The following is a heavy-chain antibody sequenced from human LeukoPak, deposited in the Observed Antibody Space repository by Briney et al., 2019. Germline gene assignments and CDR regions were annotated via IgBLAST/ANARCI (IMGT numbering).Heavy chain of an antibody. Sequence: GESLKISCKVSGYTFANYWIGWVRQMPGKGLEWMGIIYPGDSDTRYSPSFQGQVTISAEKSISTAYLQWSSLKASDTAIYYCAKNTGEGNYFDYWGQGTLVTVSS. D-gene: IGHD3-16*01. CDR3: AKNTGEGNYFDY. CDR1: GYTFANYW. V-gene: IGHV5-51*01. J-gene: IGHJ4*02. CDR2: IYPGDSDT.